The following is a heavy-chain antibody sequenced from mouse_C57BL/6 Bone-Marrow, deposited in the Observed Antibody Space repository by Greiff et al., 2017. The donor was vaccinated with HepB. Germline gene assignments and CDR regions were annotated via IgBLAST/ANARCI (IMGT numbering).Heavy chain of an antibody. J-gene: IGHJ2*01. CDR3: AGQRFDY. CDR2: ISSGGSYT. CDR1: GFTFSSYG. V-gene: IGHV5-6*01. Sequence: EVQLVESGGDLVKPGGSLKLSCAASGFTFSSYGMSWVRQTPDKRLEWVATISSGGSYTYYPDSVKGRFTISRDNSKNTLYLQMSSLKSEDTAMYYCAGQRFDYWGKGTTLTVSS.